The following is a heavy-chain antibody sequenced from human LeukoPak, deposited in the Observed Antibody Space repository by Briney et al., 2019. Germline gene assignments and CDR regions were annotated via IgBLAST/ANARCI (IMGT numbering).Heavy chain of an antibody. CDR1: GGTFSNYA. CDR2: IIPIFGTA. D-gene: IGHD5-18*01. Sequence: ASVKVSCKASGGTFSNYAISWVRQAPGQGLEWMGGIIPIFGTANYAQKFQGRVTITADESTSTAYMELSSLRSEDTAVYYCARIPGGYSYAYYYMDVWGKGTTVTISS. J-gene: IGHJ6*03. CDR3: ARIPGGYSYAYYYMDV. V-gene: IGHV1-69*13.